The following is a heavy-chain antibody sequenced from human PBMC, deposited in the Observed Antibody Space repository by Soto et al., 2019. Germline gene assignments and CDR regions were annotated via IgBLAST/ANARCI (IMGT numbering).Heavy chain of an antibody. CDR3: ARDQSRKLNYFDY. Sequence: ASVKVSCKASGYTFTSYAMHWVRQAPGQRLEWMGWINAGNGNTKYSQKFQGRFTISRDNSKNTLYLQMNSLRAEDTAVYYCARDQSRKLNYFDYWGQGTLVTVSS. J-gene: IGHJ4*02. CDR2: INAGNGNT. CDR1: GYTFTSYA. V-gene: IGHV1-3*01.